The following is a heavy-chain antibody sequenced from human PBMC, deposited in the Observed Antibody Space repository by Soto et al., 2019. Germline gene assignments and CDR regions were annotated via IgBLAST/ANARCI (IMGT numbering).Heavy chain of an antibody. D-gene: IGHD6-13*01. CDR2: IYSAGSA. CDR1: GFTVSSYY. CDR3: ARVPSGSYHYFDY. J-gene: IGHJ4*02. V-gene: IGHV3-66*01. Sequence: EVQLVESGGGLVQPGGSLRLSCAASGFTVSSYYMSWVRQAPGKGLEWVSVIYSAGSADFADSVKGRFTISRDNSKNTLYLQISILRAEDTAVYYCARVPSGSYHYFDYWGQGTLVTVSS.